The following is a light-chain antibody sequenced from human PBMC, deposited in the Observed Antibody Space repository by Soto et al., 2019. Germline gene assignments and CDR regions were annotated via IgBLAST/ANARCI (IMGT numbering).Light chain of an antibody. CDR1: QTISSW. Sequence: DIQMTQSPSTLPGSLGDRVTITCGASQTISSWLAWYQQKPGKAPKLLIYKASTLKSGVPSRFSGSGSGTEFTLTISSLQPDDFETYYCQHYNSSSEAFGQGTKVDIK. V-gene: IGKV1-5*03. J-gene: IGKJ1*01. CDR3: QHYNSSSEA. CDR2: KAS.